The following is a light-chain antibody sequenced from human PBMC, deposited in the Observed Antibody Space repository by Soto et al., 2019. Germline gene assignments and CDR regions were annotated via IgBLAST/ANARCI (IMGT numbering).Light chain of an antibody. Sequence: EIVLTQSPGTLSLSPGERATLSCRASQSVSSSYLAWYQKKPGQAPRLLIYCASSMATGIPDRFSGSGSGTDFTLTISRLEPEDFAVYYCQQYGSSTITFGQGTRLEI. J-gene: IGKJ5*01. CDR1: QSVSSSY. V-gene: IGKV3-20*01. CDR3: QQYGSSTIT. CDR2: CAS.